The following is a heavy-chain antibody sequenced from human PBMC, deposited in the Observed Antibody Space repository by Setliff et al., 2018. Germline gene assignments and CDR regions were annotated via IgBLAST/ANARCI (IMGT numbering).Heavy chain of an antibody. CDR3: ARDKGVISLDY. CDR2: IRDDGTNT. V-gene: IGHV3-30*02. Sequence: PGGSLRLSCAASGFTFSSYGMHWVRQAPGKGLEWVASIRDDGTNTYYTESVKARFAISRDNSENTLYLDMNSLRGEDTAVYYCARDKGVISLDYWGQGTLVTVSS. CDR1: GFTFSSYG. J-gene: IGHJ4*02. D-gene: IGHD3-10*01.